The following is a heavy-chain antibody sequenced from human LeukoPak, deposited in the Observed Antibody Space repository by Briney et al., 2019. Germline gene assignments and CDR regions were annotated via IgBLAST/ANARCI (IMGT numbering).Heavy chain of an antibody. Sequence: GGSLRLSCAASGFTFSSYSMNWVRQTPGKGLEWVSSITPSGDGTYYAASVKGRFTISRDNSKNTLYLQMDSLRADDTAKYYCAKDSPVATWWGQGTLVTVSS. CDR1: GFTFSSYS. J-gene: IGHJ4*02. D-gene: IGHD1-26*01. V-gene: IGHV3-23*01. CDR2: ITPSGDGT. CDR3: AKDSPVATW.